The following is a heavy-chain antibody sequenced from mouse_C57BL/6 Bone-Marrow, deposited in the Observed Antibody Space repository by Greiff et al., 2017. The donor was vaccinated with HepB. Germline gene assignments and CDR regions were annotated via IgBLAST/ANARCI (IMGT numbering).Heavy chain of an antibody. J-gene: IGHJ4*01. CDR3: ARDYYGSSYPNYYAMDY. V-gene: IGHV3-6*01. CDR2: ISYDGSN. CDR1: GYSITSGYY. D-gene: IGHD1-1*01. Sequence: ESGPGLVKPSQSLSLTCSVTGYSITSGYYWNWIRQFPGNKLEWMGYISYDGSNNYNPSLKNRISITRDTSKNQFFLKLNSVTTEDTATYYCARDYYGSSYPNYYAMDYWGQGTSVTVSS.